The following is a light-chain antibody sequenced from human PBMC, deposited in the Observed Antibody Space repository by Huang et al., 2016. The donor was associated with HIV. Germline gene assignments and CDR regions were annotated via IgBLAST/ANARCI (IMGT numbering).Light chain of an antibody. V-gene: IGKV3-20*01. J-gene: IGKJ2*01. Sequence: EVILTQSPATLSLSPGERATLSCRASQSINTYLAWFQQKPGQAPRLLIFGASTRATGIPDRFSGSGSGTDFTLTITGLDPEDFALYFCQQYGSSLYTFGQGTKLEIK. CDR3: QQYGSSLYT. CDR2: GAS. CDR1: QSINTY.